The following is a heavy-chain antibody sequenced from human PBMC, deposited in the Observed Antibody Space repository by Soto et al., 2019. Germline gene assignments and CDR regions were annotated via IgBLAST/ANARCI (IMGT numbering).Heavy chain of an antibody. J-gene: IGHJ4*02. CDR2: IYTSGST. Sequence: QVQLQESGPGLVTPSETLSITCNVSGDSMTKYSWSWIRQPAGKGLEWIGRIYTSGSTNYNPSLMSRVTMSIDTSNNHFSLKLKSLTSADTAVYYCSRTVVAAYYVDFWGQGSLVT. CDR1: GDSMTKYS. V-gene: IGHV4-4*07. D-gene: IGHD2-15*01. CDR3: SRTVVAAYYVDF.